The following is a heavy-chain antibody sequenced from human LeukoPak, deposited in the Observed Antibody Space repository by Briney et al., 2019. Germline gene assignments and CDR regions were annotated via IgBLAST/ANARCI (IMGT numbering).Heavy chain of an antibody. CDR3: ASYAGADGTRTYDY. Sequence: SETLSLTCTVSGGSISSSSYYWGWIRQPPGKGLEWIGSIYHTGSTYYNPSLKSRVTISVDMSKNQFSLKLSFLTAADTAVYYCASYAGADGTRTYDYWGQGTLVTVSS. D-gene: IGHD6-13*01. J-gene: IGHJ4*02. CDR1: GGSISSSSYY. V-gene: IGHV4-39*01. CDR2: IYHTGST.